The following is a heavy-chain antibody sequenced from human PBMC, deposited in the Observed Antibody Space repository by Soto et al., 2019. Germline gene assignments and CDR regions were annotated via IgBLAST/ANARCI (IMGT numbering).Heavy chain of an antibody. D-gene: IGHD6-19*01. V-gene: IGHV4-59*01. CDR2: IYYSGST. J-gene: IGHJ3*02. CDR3: ARVQTIKGQWLAKNDAFDI. CDR1: GGSISSYY. Sequence: SETLSLTCTVSGGSISSYYWSWIRQPPGKGLEWIGYIYYSGSTNYNPSLKSRVTISVDTSKNQFSLKLSSVTAADTAVYYCARVQTIKGQWLAKNDAFDIWGQGTMVTVSS.